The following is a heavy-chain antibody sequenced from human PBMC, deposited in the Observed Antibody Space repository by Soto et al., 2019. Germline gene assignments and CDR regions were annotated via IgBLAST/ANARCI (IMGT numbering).Heavy chain of an antibody. CDR2: ISYGGGTT. CDR3: AKNPGYYYDSTGYHFDY. Sequence: RLSCAASEVTFSNYAMSWVRQAPGKGLEWVSAISYGGGTTYYADSVKGRFTISRDNSKNTLYLQMNSLRAEDTAVYYCAKNPGYYYDSTGYHFDYWGQGTLVTVSS. J-gene: IGHJ4*02. V-gene: IGHV3-23*01. D-gene: IGHD3-22*01. CDR1: EVTFSNYA.